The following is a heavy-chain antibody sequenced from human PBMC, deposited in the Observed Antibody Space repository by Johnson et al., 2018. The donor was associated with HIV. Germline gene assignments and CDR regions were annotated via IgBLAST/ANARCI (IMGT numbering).Heavy chain of an antibody. J-gene: IGHJ3*02. CDR2: IKQDGSEK. CDR1: GFIVSNNY. CDR3: ARGEDSSSWSVGAFDI. V-gene: IGHV3-7*01. Sequence: EMQLVESGGGVVQPGGSLRLSCAASGFIVSNNYMNWVRQTPGKGLEWVANIKQDGSEKYYVDSVKGRFTISRDNAKNSLYLQMNSLRAEDTAVYYCARGEDSSSWSVGAFDIWGQGTMVTVSS. D-gene: IGHD6-13*01.